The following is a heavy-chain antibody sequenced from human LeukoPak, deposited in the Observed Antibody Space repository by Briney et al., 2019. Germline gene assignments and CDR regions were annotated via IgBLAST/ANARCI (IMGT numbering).Heavy chain of an antibody. CDR2: INPNSGGT. V-gene: IGHV1-2*02. J-gene: IGHJ4*02. D-gene: IGHD3-10*01. CDR1: GYTFTGYY. CDR3: ARVVGDYYGSGSYYNLDFDY. Sequence: ASVKVSCKASGYTFTGYYMHWVRQAPGQGLEWMGWINPNSGGTNYAQKFQGRVTMTRDTSIGTAYMELSRLRSDDTAVYYCARVVGDYYGSGSYYNLDFDYWGQGTLVTVSS.